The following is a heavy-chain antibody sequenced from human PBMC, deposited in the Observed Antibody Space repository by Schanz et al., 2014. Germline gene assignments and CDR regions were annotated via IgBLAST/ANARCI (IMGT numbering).Heavy chain of an antibody. J-gene: IGHJ4*02. V-gene: IGHV4-59*01. CDR2: IYYSGST. CDR3: ARGGGPSHYDHVWGNFRYTHFDY. CDR1: GGSISSYY. D-gene: IGHD3-16*02. Sequence: QVRMQESGPGLVKPSETLSLTCTVSGGSISSYYWSWIRQPPGKGLEWIGYIYYSGSTNYNPSLKSRVTISVDASKNQFSLKRSSVTAADTAVYYCARGGGPSHYDHVWGNFRYTHFDYWGQGTLVTVSS.